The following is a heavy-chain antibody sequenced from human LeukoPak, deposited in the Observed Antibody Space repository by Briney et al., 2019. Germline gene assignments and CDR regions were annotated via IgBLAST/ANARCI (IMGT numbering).Heavy chain of an antibody. CDR1: GLTFSRSA. J-gene: IGHJ4*02. CDR3: AKDQTRYYDFWSGPTC. D-gene: IGHD3-3*01. CDR2: ISGSGGST. Sequence: GGSLRLSCAASGLTFSRSAMSWARQAPGKGLAWVSAISGSGGSTYYADSVKGRFTISRDNSKNTLYLQMNSLRAEDTAVYYCAKDQTRYYDFWSGPTCWGQGTLVTVSS. V-gene: IGHV3-23*01.